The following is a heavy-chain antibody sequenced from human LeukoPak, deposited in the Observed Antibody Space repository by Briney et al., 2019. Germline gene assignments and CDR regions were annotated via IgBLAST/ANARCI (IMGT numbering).Heavy chain of an antibody. CDR2: ISGSGGST. J-gene: IGHJ4*02. D-gene: IGHD3-16*01. CDR3: AKLGTRGFYFDY. CDR1: GFTFSSYA. Sequence: GSLRLSCAASGFTFSSYAMSWVRQAPGKGLGWVSTISGSGGSTYYADSVKGRFTISRDNSKNTLYLQMNSLRAEDTAVYYCAKLGTRGFYFDYWGQGTLVTVSS. V-gene: IGHV3-23*01.